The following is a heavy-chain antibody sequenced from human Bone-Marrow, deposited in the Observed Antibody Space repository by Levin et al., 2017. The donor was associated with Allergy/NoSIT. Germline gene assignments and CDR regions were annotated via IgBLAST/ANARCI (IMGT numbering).Heavy chain of an antibody. D-gene: IGHD6-19*01. V-gene: IGHV4-39*01. CDR1: RGSISSTNYY. CDR2: IYYSGIT. J-gene: IGHJ4*02. CDR3: ARLRVGSGSFDY. Sequence: GSLRLSCTVFRGSISSTNYYWGWVRQPPGTGLEWVGSIYYSGITYYNPSLESRLDMSVDTSKNQFSLTLSSVTAADTAVYYCARLRVGSGSFDYWGQGTHVTVSS.